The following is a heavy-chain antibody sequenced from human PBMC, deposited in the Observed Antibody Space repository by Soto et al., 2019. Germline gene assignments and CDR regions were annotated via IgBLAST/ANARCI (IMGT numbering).Heavy chain of an antibody. Sequence: PGGSLRLSCTVSGFTFSAFAMYWVRQAPGKGLEWVALISYDGTNEDCAESVRGRFTISRDNSKNTLYLDMNSLSAEDSAVYFCAKGVVREPAYFDSWGQGTLVPVSS. CDR1: GFTFSAFA. CDR2: ISYDGTNE. D-gene: IGHD3-10*01. V-gene: IGHV3-30*18. J-gene: IGHJ4*02. CDR3: AKGVVREPAYFDS.